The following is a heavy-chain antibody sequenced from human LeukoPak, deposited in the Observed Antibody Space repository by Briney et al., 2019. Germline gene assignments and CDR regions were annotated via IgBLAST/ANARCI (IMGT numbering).Heavy chain of an antibody. CDR1: DGSFSGYY. CDR2: INHSGST. V-gene: IGHV4-34*01. J-gene: IGHJ5*02. D-gene: IGHD5-18*01. CDR3: ARDQGIQLWPTASNWFDP. Sequence: SETLSLTCAVYDGSFSGYYWSWIRQPPGKGLEWIGEINHSGSTNYNPSLKSRVTISVDTSKNQFSLKLSSVTAADTAVYYCARDQGIQLWPTASNWFDPWGQGTLVTVSS.